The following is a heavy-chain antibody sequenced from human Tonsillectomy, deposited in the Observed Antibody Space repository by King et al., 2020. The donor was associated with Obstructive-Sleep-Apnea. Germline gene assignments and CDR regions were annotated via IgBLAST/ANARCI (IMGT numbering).Heavy chain of an antibody. CDR3: ARDNSGYYYFDY. Sequence: HVQLQESGPGLVKPSETLSLTCTVSNYSISSSYYWGWIRQPPGKGLEWIGSIYRSGTNYYNPSLKSRVTISINMPKNQFSLKLSSVTAADTALYYCARDNSGYYYFDYWGQGTLVTVSS. J-gene: IGHJ4*02. V-gene: IGHV4-38-2*02. D-gene: IGHD3-22*01. CDR1: NYSISSSYY. CDR2: IYRSGTN.